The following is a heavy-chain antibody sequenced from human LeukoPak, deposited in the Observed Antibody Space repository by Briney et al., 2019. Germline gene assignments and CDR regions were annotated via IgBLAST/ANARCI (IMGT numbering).Heavy chain of an antibody. CDR3: SLARSEYHYGMDV. V-gene: IGHV6-1*01. CDR2: KYYRSKWYY. CDR1: GDSASRIRVA. J-gene: IGHJ6*02. Sequence: SQTLSLSCAISGDSASRIRVAWDCIRQSPTSGLEWLGKKYYRSKWYYEYAVSVKSRINISPDTSKNQFSLQLTSVTPEDTAVYYCSLARSEYHYGMDVWGQGTTVTVSS.